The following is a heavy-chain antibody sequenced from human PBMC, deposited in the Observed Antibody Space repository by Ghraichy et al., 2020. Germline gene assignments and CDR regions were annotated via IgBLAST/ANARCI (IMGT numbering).Heavy chain of an antibody. J-gene: IGHJ6*02. CDR3: ARVRGSLVVVVAATGMDV. Sequence: SETLSLTCAVYGGSFSGYYWSWIRQPPGKGLEWIGEINHSGSTNYNQSLKSRVTISVDTSKNQFSLKLSSVTAADTAVYYCARVRGSLVVVVAATGMDVWGQGTTVTVSS. D-gene: IGHD2-15*01. V-gene: IGHV4-34*01. CDR2: INHSGST. CDR1: GGSFSGYY.